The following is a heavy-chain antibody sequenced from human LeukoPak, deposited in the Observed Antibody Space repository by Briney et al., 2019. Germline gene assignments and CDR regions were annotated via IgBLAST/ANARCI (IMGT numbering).Heavy chain of an antibody. J-gene: IGHJ6*02. D-gene: IGHD3-16*02. CDR3: ARDYRHNRGYYYGMDV. CDR2: IVPIFGTA. CDR1: GGTFSSYA. Sequence: GASVKVSCKASGGTFSSYAISWVRQAPGQGLEWMGGIVPIFGTAHYAQKFQGRVTITADESTSTAYMELSSLRSEDTAVYYCARDYRHNRGYYYGMDVWGQGTTVTVSS. V-gene: IGHV1-69*01.